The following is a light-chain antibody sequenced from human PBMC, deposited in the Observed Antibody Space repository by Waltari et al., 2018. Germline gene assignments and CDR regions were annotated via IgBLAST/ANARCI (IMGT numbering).Light chain of an antibody. CDR3: QQYGSSPLT. V-gene: IGKV3-20*01. CDR2: GAS. Sequence: EIVLTQSPGTLSLSPGERATLSCRASQRVSSSYLAWYQQKHGQAPRLLIYGASSRATGIPDRFSGSGSGTDFTLTISRLEPEDFAVYYCQQYGSSPLTFGGGTKVEIK. J-gene: IGKJ4*01. CDR1: QRVSSSY.